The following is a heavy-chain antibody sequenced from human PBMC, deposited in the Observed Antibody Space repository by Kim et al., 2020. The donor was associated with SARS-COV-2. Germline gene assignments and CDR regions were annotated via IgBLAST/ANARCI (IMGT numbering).Heavy chain of an antibody. CDR2: INPIADVT. Sequence: ASVKVSCKASGYTFTDFYIHWVRQAPGQGLEWMGGINPIADVTNSAQRFQDRVTITRDTYITTAYMELSSLTSDDTAVYYCARCPNGNDWDNYFDPWC. V-gene: IGHV1-2*02. CDR3: ARCPNGNDWDNYFDP. J-gene: IGHJ5*02. CDR1: GYTFTDFY. D-gene: IGHD1-1*01.